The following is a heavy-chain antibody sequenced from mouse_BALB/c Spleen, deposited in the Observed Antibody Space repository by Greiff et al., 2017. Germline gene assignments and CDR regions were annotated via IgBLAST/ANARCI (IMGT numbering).Heavy chain of an antibody. V-gene: IGHV5-6*02. CDR1: GYTFSSYG. D-gene: IGHD2-3*01. CDR3: ARRGIYDGYHGGAMDY. J-gene: IGHJ4*01. CDR2: ISSGSSYT. Sequence: EVMLVESGGDLVKPGGSLKLSCAASGYTFSSYGMSWVRQTPDKRLEWVATISSGSSYTYYPASVKGRFTISKDNAKNTLYLQMSSLKSEDTAMYYCARRGIYDGYHGGAMDYWGQGTSVTVSS.